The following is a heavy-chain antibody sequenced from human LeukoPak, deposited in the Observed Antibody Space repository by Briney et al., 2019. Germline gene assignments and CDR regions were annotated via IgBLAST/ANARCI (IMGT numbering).Heavy chain of an antibody. CDR2: ISAYNGNT. D-gene: IGHD3-10*02. CDR1: GDTFTSYG. J-gene: IGHJ6*03. V-gene: IGHV1-18*01. Sequence: GASVKVSCKDSGDTFTSYGMSWVRQAPGQGLEWMGWISAYNGNTNCAQKFQGRVTMTTDTSTSTAYMELRSLRSDDTALYYCARDGPLFGESPLYYMDVWGKGTTVTVSS. CDR3: ARDGPLFGESPLYYMDV.